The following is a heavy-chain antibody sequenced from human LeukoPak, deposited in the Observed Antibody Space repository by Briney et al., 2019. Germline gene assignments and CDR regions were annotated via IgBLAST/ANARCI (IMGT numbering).Heavy chain of an antibody. CDR2: INPSGGST. Sequence: ASVKVSCKASGYTFTSYYMHWVRQAPGQGLEWMGIINPSGGSTSYAQKFQGRVTMTRDISTSTDYMELTSLTSDDTAMYYCARDNSVGETAWWFDPWGQGTLVTVSS. D-gene: IGHD2-21*02. CDR1: GYTFTSYY. V-gene: IGHV1-46*01. J-gene: IGHJ5*02. CDR3: ARDNSVGETAWWFDP.